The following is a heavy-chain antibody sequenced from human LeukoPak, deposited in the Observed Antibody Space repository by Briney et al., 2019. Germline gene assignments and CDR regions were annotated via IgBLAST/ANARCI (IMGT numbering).Heavy chain of an antibody. V-gene: IGHV4-38-2*02. J-gene: IGHJ3*02. CDR2: IYHSGST. D-gene: IGHD6-13*01. Sequence: SETLSLTCTVSGYSISSGYYWGWIRQPPGKGLEWIGSIYHSGSTHYNPSLNSRVTMSVDTSKNQVALKLSSVTAADTAVYYCARVFFVRAAAGDDAFDIWGQGTMVTVSS. CDR3: ARVFFVRAAAGDDAFDI. CDR1: GYSISSGYY.